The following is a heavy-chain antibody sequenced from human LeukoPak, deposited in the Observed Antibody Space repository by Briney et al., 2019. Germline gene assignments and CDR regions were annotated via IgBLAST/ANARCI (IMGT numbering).Heavy chain of an antibody. J-gene: IGHJ4*02. Sequence: GGSLRLSCAASGFSFSTYAMHWVRQAPGKGLEYISSISSNGGSTYYADPVKGRFTISRDNSKNTLFLQMGSLRAEDMAVYYCTRSNNIVGATYFDYWGQGTLVTVSS. CDR1: GFSFSTYA. CDR2: ISSNGGST. CDR3: TRSNNIVGATYFDY. D-gene: IGHD1-26*01. V-gene: IGHV3-64*02.